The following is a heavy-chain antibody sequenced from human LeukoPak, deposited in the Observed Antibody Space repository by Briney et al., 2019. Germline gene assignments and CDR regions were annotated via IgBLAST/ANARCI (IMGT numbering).Heavy chain of an antibody. J-gene: IGHJ4*02. CDR1: GGSISSYY. CDR3: ARTVCSSTSCWFDY. CDR2: IYYSGST. Sequence: PSETLSLTCTVSGGSISSYYWSWIRQPPGEGLEWIGYIYYSGSTHYNPSLKSRVTISVDTSKKQFSLKLSSVTAADTAVYYCARTVCSSTSCWFDYWGQGTLVTVSS. D-gene: IGHD2-2*01. V-gene: IGHV4-59*01.